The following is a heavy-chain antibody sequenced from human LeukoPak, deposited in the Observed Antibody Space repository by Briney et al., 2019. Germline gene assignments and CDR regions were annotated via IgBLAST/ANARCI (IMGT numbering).Heavy chain of an antibody. Sequence: GGSLRLSCAASGFTFSGYGMHWVRQAPGRGLEWVAVIWYDGSNKYYADSVKGRFTISRDNSKNTLYLQMNSLRAEDTAVYYCAKDSSIAAAGTFDYWGQGTLVTVSS. V-gene: IGHV3-33*06. CDR1: GFTFSGYG. CDR2: IWYDGSNK. CDR3: AKDSSIAAAGTFDY. D-gene: IGHD6-13*01. J-gene: IGHJ4*02.